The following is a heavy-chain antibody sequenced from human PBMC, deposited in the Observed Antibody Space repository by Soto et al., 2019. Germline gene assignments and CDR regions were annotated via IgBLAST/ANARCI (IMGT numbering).Heavy chain of an antibody. D-gene: IGHD2-15*01. Sequence: QVQLQGSGPGQVKLSETLSLTYIVSGDSISDYFCWGWIRQPAGKGLECIGRIYTDGTTKYNTSLKSRVTQAVDKYRKQFSLRLSAVTAAYTAVYYFAREVRGGFTGIFDQWGRGARVTVSS. CDR2: IYTDGTT. V-gene: IGHV4-4*07. J-gene: IGHJ4*02. CDR1: GDSISDYF. CDR3: AREVRGGFTGIFDQ.